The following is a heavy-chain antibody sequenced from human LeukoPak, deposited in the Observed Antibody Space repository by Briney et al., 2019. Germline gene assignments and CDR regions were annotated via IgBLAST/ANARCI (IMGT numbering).Heavy chain of an antibody. Sequence: TSETLSLTCAVSGGLIGSGGYSWTWVRQPPGKGLEWIGYIFHSGITYYNPSLKSRVTISVDGSKNQFSVRLSSVTAADTAVYYCARVAGVIQAYGMDVCGQGTTVTVSS. J-gene: IGHJ6*02. CDR3: ARVAGVIQAYGMDV. CDR2: IFHSGIT. V-gene: IGHV4-30-2*01. CDR1: GGLIGSGGYS. D-gene: IGHD2-21*01.